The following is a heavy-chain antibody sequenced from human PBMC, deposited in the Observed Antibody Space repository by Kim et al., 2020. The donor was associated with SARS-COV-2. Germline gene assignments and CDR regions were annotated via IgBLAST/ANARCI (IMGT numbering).Heavy chain of an antibody. CDR2: IYYSGST. J-gene: IGHJ3*02. V-gene: IGHV4-59*08. CDR3: SGHGYGGNSDDAFDI. Sequence: SETLSLTCTVSGVSISSYYWSWIRQPPGKGLEWIGYIYYSGSTNYNPSRKSRVTISVDTSKNQFSLKLSSVTAADTAVYYCSGHGYGGNSDDAFDIWGQGTMVTVSS. CDR1: GVSISSYY. D-gene: IGHD2-21*02.